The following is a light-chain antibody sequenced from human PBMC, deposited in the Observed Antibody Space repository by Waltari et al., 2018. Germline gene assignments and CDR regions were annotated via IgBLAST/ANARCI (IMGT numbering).Light chain of an antibody. V-gene: IGLV2-14*03. J-gene: IGLJ3*02. CDR2: DVS. Sequence: QSALTQAASVSGSPGHPITISCTGTSSDIGSYNYVSWYQQHPGKAPKLMIYDVSKRPSGVSNRFSGSKSGNTASLTISGLQAEDEADYYCNSYASSNTRVFGGGTKLTVL. CDR1: SSDIGSYNY. CDR3: NSYASSNTRV.